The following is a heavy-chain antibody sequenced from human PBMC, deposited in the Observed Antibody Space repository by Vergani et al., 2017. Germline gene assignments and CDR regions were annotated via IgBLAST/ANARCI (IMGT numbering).Heavy chain of an antibody. CDR3: AVACXLYGSGSYLDWFDP. V-gene: IGHV1-69*02. D-gene: IGHD3-10*01. J-gene: IGHJ5*02. Sequence: QVQLVQSRAEVKKPGSSVKVSCKASGGTFSSYTISWVRQAPGQGLVWMGRIIPILGIANYAQKFQGRVTITADKSTSTAYMELSSLRSEDTAVYYCAVACXLYGSGSYLDWFDPWGQGTLVTVSS. CDR2: IIPILGIA. CDR1: GGTFSSYT.